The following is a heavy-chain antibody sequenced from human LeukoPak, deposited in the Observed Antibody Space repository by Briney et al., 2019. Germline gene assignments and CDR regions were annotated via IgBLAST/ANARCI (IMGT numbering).Heavy chain of an antibody. J-gene: IGHJ3*02. D-gene: IGHD2-15*01. V-gene: IGHV3-21*01. CDR1: GFTFSSYS. CDR3: ARVTGGYCSGGSCTDAFDI. CDR2: ISSSSSYI. Sequence: PGGYLRLSCAASGFTFSSYSMNWVRQAPGKGLEWVSSISSSSSYIYYANSVKGRFTISRDNAKNSLYLQMNSLRAEDTAVYYCARVTGGYCSGGSCTDAFDIWGQGTMVTVSS.